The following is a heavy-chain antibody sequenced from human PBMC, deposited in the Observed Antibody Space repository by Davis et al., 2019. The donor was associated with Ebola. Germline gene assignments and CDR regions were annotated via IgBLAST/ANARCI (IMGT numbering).Heavy chain of an antibody. CDR1: GYSFTSYW. CDR3: ARCLGYCSSTSCYKGAYYYGMDV. J-gene: IGHJ6*02. D-gene: IGHD2-2*02. V-gene: IGHV5-51*01. Sequence: GESLKISCKGSGYSFTSYWIGWVRQMPGKGLEWMGIIYPGDSDTRYSPSFQGQVTISADKSISTAYLQWSSLKASDTAMYYCARCLGYCSSTSCYKGAYYYGMDVWGQGTLVTVSS. CDR2: IYPGDSDT.